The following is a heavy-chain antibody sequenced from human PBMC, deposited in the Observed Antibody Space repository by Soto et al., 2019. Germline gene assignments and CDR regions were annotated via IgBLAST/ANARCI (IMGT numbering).Heavy chain of an antibody. CDR3: ARLRAYDILTGYTHLFDY. CDR2: IYYSGST. D-gene: IGHD3-9*01. CDR1: GGSISSSSYY. V-gene: IGHV4-39*01. Sequence: SETLSLTCTVSGGSISSSSYYWGWIRQPPGKGLEWIGSIYYSGSTYYNPSLKSRVTTSVDTSKNQFSLKLSSVTAADTAVYYCARLRAYDILTGYTHLFDYWGQGTLVTVSS. J-gene: IGHJ4*02.